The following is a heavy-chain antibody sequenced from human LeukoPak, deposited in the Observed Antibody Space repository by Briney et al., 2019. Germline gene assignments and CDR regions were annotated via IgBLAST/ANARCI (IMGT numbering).Heavy chain of an antibody. D-gene: IGHD1-14*01. V-gene: IGHV4-59*01. CDR1: GGSTNTYY. CDR3: ASKSSNHGELRFDY. CDR2: IYYIGST. Sequence: NASETLSLTCTISGGSTNTYYWSWIRQPPGKGLEWIGYIYYIGSTNYSPSLKSRATISVDTSKNQFSLKLSSVTAADTAVYYCASKSSNHGELRFDYWGQGALVTVSS. J-gene: IGHJ4*02.